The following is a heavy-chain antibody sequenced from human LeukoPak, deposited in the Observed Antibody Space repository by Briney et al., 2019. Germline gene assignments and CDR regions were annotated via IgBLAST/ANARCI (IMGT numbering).Heavy chain of an antibody. D-gene: IGHD1-26*01. CDR3: AKDPDSRSQGFFDY. Sequence: GGSLRLSCAASGFTFSSYAMSWVRQAPGKGLEWVSAISKNSDYTYYADSVKGRFTISRDNSKYTVYLQMNSLRDEDTAVYYCAKDPDSRSQGFFDYWGQGTLVTVSS. CDR1: GFTFSSYA. V-gene: IGHV3-23*01. J-gene: IGHJ4*02. CDR2: ISKNSDYT.